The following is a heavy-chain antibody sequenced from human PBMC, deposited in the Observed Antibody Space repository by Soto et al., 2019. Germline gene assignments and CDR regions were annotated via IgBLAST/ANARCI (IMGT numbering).Heavy chain of an antibody. V-gene: IGHV3-7*01. Sequence: PGGTLRLCCAASGFTFSSYWMSWVRQAPGKGLEWVANIKQDGSEKYYVDSVKGRFTISRDNAKNSLYLQMNSLRAEDTAVYYCAGWNILDYYGMDVWGQGTTVTVSS. CDR2: IKQDGSEK. CDR1: GFTFSSYW. D-gene: IGHD1-1*01. CDR3: AGWNILDYYGMDV. J-gene: IGHJ6*02.